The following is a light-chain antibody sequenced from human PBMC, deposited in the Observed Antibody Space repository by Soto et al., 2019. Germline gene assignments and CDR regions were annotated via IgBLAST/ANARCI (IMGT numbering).Light chain of an antibody. CDR2: DAS. CDR1: QDIGTY. CDR3: QQFYNYPRT. V-gene: IGKV1-8*01. Sequence: ALPVTPSPSSFSASTGDRVSITCLATQDIGTYLAWYQQIPGKAPKLLIYDASTLQTGVPSRFSGSGSGTDFTLTISYLQSEDFGTYYCQQFYNYPRTFGQGTKVDIK. J-gene: IGKJ1*01.